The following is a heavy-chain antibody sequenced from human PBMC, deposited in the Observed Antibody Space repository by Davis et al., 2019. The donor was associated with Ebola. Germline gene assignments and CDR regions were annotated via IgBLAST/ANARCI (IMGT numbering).Heavy chain of an antibody. CDR1: GYTFINYG. V-gene: IGHV1-46*01. D-gene: IGHD2-8*01. Sequence: ASVKVSCKASGYTFINYGITWVRQAPGQGLEWMGMINPNDGRTIYAQKFQGRVTVTRDTSMNTAYMELSRLRSDDTAVYYCAREGCSNGVCHDFDYWGQGTLVTVSS. J-gene: IGHJ4*02. CDR3: AREGCSNGVCHDFDY. CDR2: INPNDGRT.